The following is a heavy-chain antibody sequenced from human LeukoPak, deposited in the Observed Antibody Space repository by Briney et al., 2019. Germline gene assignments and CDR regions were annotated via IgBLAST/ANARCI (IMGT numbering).Heavy chain of an antibody. CDR3: SRGRVSDY. Sequence: GGSLRLSCAASGFTFSSYWMTWVRQAPGKGLEWVANINQDGSEKYYVDSLKGRFTISRDNAKNSLYLQMNSLRAEDTSVYYWSRGRVSDYWGQGTLVTVSS. J-gene: IGHJ4*02. CDR1: GFTFSSYW. CDR2: INQDGSEK. V-gene: IGHV3-7*04.